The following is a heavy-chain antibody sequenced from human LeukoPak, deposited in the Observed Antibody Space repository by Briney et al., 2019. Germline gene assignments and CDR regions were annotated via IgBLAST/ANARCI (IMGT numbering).Heavy chain of an antibody. Sequence: SETLSLTCTVSGGSISSHYWSWIRQPPGKGLEWIGYIYYSGSTNYNPSLKSRVTISVDTSKNQFSLKLSSVTAADTAVYYCARGVDYYDSSGYGYYYYMDVWGKGTTVTVSS. CDR2: IYYSGST. CDR1: GGSISSHY. CDR3: ARGVDYYDSSGYGYYYYMDV. D-gene: IGHD3-22*01. V-gene: IGHV4-59*11. J-gene: IGHJ6*03.